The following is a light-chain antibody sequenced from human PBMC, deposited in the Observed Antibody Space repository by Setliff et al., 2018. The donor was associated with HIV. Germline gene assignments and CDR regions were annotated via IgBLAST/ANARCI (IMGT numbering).Light chain of an antibody. Sequence: EIVMTQSPATLSVSPGERATLSCRASQSVSSNLAWYQQKPGQAPRLLIYGASTRATDITARFSGSGSGTEFTLTISSLQSEDFAVYYCQQYNNWLTVGGGTKVDIK. CDR2: GAS. CDR1: QSVSSN. J-gene: IGKJ4*01. CDR3: QQYNNWLT. V-gene: IGKV3-15*01.